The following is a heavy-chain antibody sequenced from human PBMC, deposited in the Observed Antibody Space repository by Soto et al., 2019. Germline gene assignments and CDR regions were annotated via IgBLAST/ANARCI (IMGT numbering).Heavy chain of an antibody. CDR1: GFTFSSYG. J-gene: IGHJ6*02. V-gene: IGHV3-30*03. Sequence: GGSLILSCAASGFTFSSYGMHWVRQAPGKGLEWVAVISYDGSNKYYADSVKGRFTISRDNSKNTLYLQMNSLRAEDTAVYYCARRNDSSDSYYYYYGMDVWGQGTTVTVSS. CDR2: ISYDGSNK. D-gene: IGHD3-22*01. CDR3: ARRNDSSDSYYYYYGMDV.